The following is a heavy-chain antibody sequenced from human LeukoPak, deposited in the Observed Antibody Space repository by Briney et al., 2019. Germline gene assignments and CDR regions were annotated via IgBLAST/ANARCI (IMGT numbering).Heavy chain of an antibody. CDR2: VNPNSGGT. CDR1: GYTFTGYY. D-gene: IGHD3-9*01. V-gene: IGHV1-2*02. Sequence: ASVKVSCKASGYTFTGYYMHWVRQAPGQGLEWMGWVNPNSGGTNYAQKFQGRVTMTTDTSTSTAYMELRSLRSDDTAVYYCARGASYVILTGYSYFDYWGQVTLVTVSS. CDR3: ARGASYVILTGYSYFDY. J-gene: IGHJ4*02.